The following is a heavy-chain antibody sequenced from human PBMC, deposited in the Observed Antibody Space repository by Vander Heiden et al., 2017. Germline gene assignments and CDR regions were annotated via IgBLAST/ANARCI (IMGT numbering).Heavy chain of an antibody. D-gene: IGHD2-2*01. V-gene: IGHV3-23*01. J-gene: IGHJ4*02. CDR1: GFTFSSYA. CDR3: AKDFYCSSTSCYPYFDY. CDR2: ISGSGGST. Sequence: EVQLLESGGGLVQPGGSLRLSCAASGFTFSSYAMSWVRQAPGKGLEWVSAISGSGGSTYYADSVKGRFTISRDNSKNTLYLQMNSLRAEDTAVYYCAKDFYCSSTSCYPYFDYWGQGTLVTVSS.